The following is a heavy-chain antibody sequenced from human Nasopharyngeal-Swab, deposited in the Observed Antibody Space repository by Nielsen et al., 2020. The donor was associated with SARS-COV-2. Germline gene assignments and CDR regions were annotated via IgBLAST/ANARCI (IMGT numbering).Heavy chain of an antibody. CDR2: ILPILGIA. CDR1: GGTFSSYA. CDR3: ARGDSYGASWYFDL. D-gene: IGHD5-18*01. Sequence: SVKVSCKASGGTFSSYAISWVRQAPGQGLEWMGRILPILGIANYAQKFQGRVTITADKSTSTAYMELSSLRSEDTAVYYCARGDSYGASWYFDLWGRGTLVTVSS. V-gene: IGHV1-69*04. J-gene: IGHJ2*01.